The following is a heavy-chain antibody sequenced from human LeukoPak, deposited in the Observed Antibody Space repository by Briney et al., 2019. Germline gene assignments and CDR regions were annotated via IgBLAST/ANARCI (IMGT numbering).Heavy chain of an antibody. Sequence: SETLSLTCAVYGGSFSGNYCSWIRQPPGKGLEWIGEINHSGSTNYNPSLKSRVTISVDTSKNQFSLKLSSVTAADTAVYYCARAGYGAFRIFDLWGRGTLVTVSS. V-gene: IGHV4-34*01. CDR3: ARAGYGAFRIFDL. CDR1: GGSFSGNY. J-gene: IGHJ2*01. CDR2: INHSGST. D-gene: IGHD4-17*01.